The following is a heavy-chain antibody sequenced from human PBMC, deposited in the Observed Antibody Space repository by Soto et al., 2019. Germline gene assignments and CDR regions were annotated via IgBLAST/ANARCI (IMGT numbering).Heavy chain of an antibody. J-gene: IGHJ4*02. V-gene: IGHV5-10-1*01. D-gene: IGHD3-22*01. CDR1: GYSFTSYW. Sequence: PGESLKISCKGSGYSFTSYWISWVRQMPGKGLEWMGRIDPSDSYTNYSPSFQGHVTISADKSISTAYLQWSSLKASDTAMYYCARVSPHYYYDSSGYRYWGQGTLVTVS. CDR3: ARVSPHYYYDSSGYRY. CDR2: IDPSDSYT.